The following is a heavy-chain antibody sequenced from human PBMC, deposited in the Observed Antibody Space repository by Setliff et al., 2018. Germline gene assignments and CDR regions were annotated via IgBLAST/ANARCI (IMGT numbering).Heavy chain of an antibody. Sequence: LRLSCAASGFSISDHRMDWVRLGPGKGLEWIGRMRHKAAGYSTEYAPSVRGRFSVSRDESKNSFYLQMTSLTTENTAVYYCVRDSGKFSFDFWGQGTLVTVSS. CDR3: VRDSGKFSFDF. CDR1: GFSISDHR. V-gene: IGHV3-72*01. J-gene: IGHJ4*02. CDR2: MRHKAAGYST. D-gene: IGHD1-26*01.